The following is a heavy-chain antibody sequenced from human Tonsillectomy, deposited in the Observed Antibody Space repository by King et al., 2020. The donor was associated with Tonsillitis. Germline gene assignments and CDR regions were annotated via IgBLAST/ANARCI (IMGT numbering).Heavy chain of an antibody. V-gene: IGHV3-33*08. Sequence: VQLVESGGGVVQPGGSLRLSCAATGFNFTWYGMHWVRQAPGKGLEWVSAIWYDGRNDGYADSVKGGFTISRDNSRNPLYLLMNSLRTEDTAVYYCARDPSTTGTADHWGQGVLVTVSS. D-gene: IGHD1-1*01. CDR3: ARDPSTTGTADH. J-gene: IGHJ4*02. CDR2: IWYDGRND. CDR1: GFNFTWYG.